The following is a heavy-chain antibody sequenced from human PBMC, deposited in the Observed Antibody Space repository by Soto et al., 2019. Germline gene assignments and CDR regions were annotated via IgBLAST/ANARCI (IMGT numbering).Heavy chain of an antibody. CDR1: GFTFSSYW. CDR3: ARGIVGATKWFDY. J-gene: IGHJ4*02. Sequence: GGSLRLSCAASGFTFSSYWMSWVRQAPGKGLEWVANIKQDGSEKYYVDSVKGRFTISRDNAKNSLYLQMNSLRAEDTAVYYCARGIVGATKWFDYWGQGTLVTVSS. D-gene: IGHD1-26*01. CDR2: IKQDGSEK. V-gene: IGHV3-7*01.